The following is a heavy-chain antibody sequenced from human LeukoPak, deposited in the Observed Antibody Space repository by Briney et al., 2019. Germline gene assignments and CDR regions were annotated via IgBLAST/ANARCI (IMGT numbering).Heavy chain of an antibody. Sequence: PGGSLRLSCAASGFSFGGYALHWVRQAPGKGLEWVASISWNSGDIVHADSVKGRFTISRDNAKNSLYLQMDSLRTEDTALYYCAKARGSIMITFGEPIDYWGQGTLVTVSS. CDR3: AKARGSIMITFGEPIDY. CDR1: GFSFGGYA. CDR2: ISWNSGDI. V-gene: IGHV3-9*01. D-gene: IGHD3-16*01. J-gene: IGHJ4*02.